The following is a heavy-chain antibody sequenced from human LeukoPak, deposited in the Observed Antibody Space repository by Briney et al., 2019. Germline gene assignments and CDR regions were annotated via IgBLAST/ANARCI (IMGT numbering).Heavy chain of an antibody. V-gene: IGHV3-66*01. D-gene: IGHD3-10*01. J-gene: IGHJ5*02. CDR1: GFTVRSNY. Sequence: GGSLRLSCAASGFTVRSNYMNWVRQAPGKGLEWVSVIYSGGSTYYADSVKGRFTISRDNSKNTLCLQMNSLRAEDTAVYYCARGRGEGRGISMIRGVRAPPYNWFDPWGHGTLVTVSS. CDR3: ARGRGEGRGISMIRGVRAPPYNWFDP. CDR2: IYSGGST.